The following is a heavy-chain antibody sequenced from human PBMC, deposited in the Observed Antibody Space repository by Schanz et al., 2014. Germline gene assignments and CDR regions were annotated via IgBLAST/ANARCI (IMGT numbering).Heavy chain of an antibody. CDR2: VYATGRT. CDR1: GGSISGSH. D-gene: IGHD3-10*01. Sequence: QVQLQESGPGLVKPSETLSLTCTVSGGSISGSHWTWIRQPPGKGLEWIGHVYATGRTKYNPSLKSRAPRSVDTSQKQISLKLTSVTAADTAVYYCARTLVNGSRKWFVPWGPGTQVTVSS. J-gene: IGHJ5*02. CDR3: ARTLVNGSRKWFVP. V-gene: IGHV4-4*07.